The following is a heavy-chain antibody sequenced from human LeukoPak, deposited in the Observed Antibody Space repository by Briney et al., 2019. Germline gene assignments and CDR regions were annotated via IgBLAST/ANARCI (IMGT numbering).Heavy chain of an antibody. D-gene: IGHD1-26*01. J-gene: IGHJ4*02. Sequence: GGSLRLSCAASGFTFSSYSMNWVRQAPGKGLEWVSSISSSSSYIYYGDSVKGRFTISRDNAKNSLYLQMNSLRVEDTAVYYCARVRGNGGELLSSSWGQGTLVTVSS. CDR3: ARVRGNGGELLSSS. CDR1: GFTFSSYS. V-gene: IGHV3-21*04. CDR2: ISSSSSYI.